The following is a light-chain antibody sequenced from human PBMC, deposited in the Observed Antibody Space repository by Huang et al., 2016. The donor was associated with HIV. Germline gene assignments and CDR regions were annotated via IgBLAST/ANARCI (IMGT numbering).Light chain of an antibody. J-gene: IGKJ3*01. CDR1: QGISNY. CDR3: QKYHSAPFT. Sequence: DIQMTQSPSSLSASVGDRVTITCRASQGISNYLAWYQQKPGKVPKRLIYDASTFQSGVPARFSGSGSGTDFTLTISSLQPEDVATYYCQKYHSAPFTFGPGTKVDIK. CDR2: DAS. V-gene: IGKV1-27*01.